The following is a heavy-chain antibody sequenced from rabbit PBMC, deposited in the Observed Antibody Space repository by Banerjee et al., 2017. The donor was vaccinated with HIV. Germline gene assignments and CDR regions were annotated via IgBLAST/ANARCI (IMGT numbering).Heavy chain of an antibody. J-gene: IGHJ4*01. CDR3: ARADYAGSIFNL. D-gene: IGHD4-2*01. CDR1: GFSFSSGYD. CDR2: IVTSSGST. Sequence: QQQLEESGGGLVKPEGSLTLTCKASGFSFSSGYDMCWVRQAPGKGLEWIACIVTSSGSTWSANWVNGRFTISRSTSLNTVDLEMTSLTAADTATYFCARADYAGSIFNLWGPGTLVTVS. V-gene: IGHV1S43*01.